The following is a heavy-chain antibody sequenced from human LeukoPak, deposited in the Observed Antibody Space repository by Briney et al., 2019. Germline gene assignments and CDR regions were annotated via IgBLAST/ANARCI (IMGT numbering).Heavy chain of an antibody. Sequence: GESLKISCKGSGYSFTSYWIGWVRQMPGKFLEWMGIIYPGDSDTRYSPSFQGQVTISADKSISTAYLQWSSLKASDTAMYYCARLGTYGCNHGDWFDPWGQGTLVTVSS. CDR3: ARLGTYGCNHGDWFDP. CDR2: IYPGDSDT. CDR1: GYSFTSYW. V-gene: IGHV5-51*01. J-gene: IGHJ5*02. D-gene: IGHD4-23*01.